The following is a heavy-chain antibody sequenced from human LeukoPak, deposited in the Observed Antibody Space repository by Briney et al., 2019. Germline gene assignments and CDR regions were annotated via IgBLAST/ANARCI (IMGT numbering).Heavy chain of an antibody. J-gene: IGHJ6*03. D-gene: IGHD1-1*01. V-gene: IGHV4-4*07. CDR3: ARVSWFPGTSYYYMDV. CDR2: IDTSGNT. Sequence: SETLSLTCTVSGGSISSYYWSWIRQPAGKGLEWIVRIDTSGNTNYKPSLKSRVTMSVDTSKNQFSLKLSSVTAADTAVYYCARVSWFPGTSYYYMDVWGKGTTVTVSS. CDR1: GGSISSYY.